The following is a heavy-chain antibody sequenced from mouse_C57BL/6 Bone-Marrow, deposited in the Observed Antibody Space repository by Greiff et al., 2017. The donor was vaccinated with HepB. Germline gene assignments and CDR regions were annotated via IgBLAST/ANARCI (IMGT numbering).Heavy chain of an antibody. D-gene: IGHD2-1*01. J-gene: IGHJ3*01. CDR3: TVYYGFAY. V-gene: IGHV14-4*01. Sequence: VQLKESGAELVRPGASVKLSCTASGFNIKDDYMHWVKQRPEQGLEWIGWIDPENGDTEYASKFQGKATITADTSSNTAYLQLSSLTSEDTAVYYCTVYYGFAYWGQGTLVTVSA. CDR1: GFNIKDDY. CDR2: IDPENGDT.